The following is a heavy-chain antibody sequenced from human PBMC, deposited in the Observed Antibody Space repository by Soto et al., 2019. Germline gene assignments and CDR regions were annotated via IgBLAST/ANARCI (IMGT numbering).Heavy chain of an antibody. V-gene: IGHV3-33*03. J-gene: IGHJ3*02. CDR3: ASGYDSSGYYGFDI. D-gene: IGHD3-22*01. Sequence: QVQLVESGGGVVQPGKSLRLSCAASGLSFGSYGMFWVRQAPGKGLEWVAVIWADGSKKYYADSVKGRFTISRDNSKNTLYLEMDSLRAEDTALYYCASGYDSSGYYGFDIWGQGTMVTVSS. CDR2: IWADGSKK. CDR1: GLSFGSYG.